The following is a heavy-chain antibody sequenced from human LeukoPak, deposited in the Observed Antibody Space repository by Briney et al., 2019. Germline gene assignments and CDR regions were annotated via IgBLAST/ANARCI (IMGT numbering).Heavy chain of an antibody. D-gene: IGHD3-10*01. CDR3: ARDPFYYGSGSYYLDC. V-gene: IGHV3-33*01. J-gene: IGHJ4*02. Sequence: PGGSLRLSCAASGFTFSSYGMHWVRQAPGKGLEWVAIIWYDGGNKYYADSVRGRFTISRDNSKNTLYLQMNSLRAEDTAVYYCARDPFYYGSGSYYLDCWGQGTLVAVSS. CDR1: GFTFSSYG. CDR2: IWYDGGNK.